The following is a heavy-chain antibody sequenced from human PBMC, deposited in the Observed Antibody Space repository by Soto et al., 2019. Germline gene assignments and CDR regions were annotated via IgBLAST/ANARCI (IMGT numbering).Heavy chain of an antibody. CDR1: GFTFNNYG. Sequence: QVQLVESGGGVVQPGRSLRLSCAASGFTFNNYGMHWVRQAPGKGLEWVSDIWNDGNGYYYADSVRGRFTVSRDNSKNTPYLQMSSLSAEDKAVYYCATRQISPPTRGAATARGAMDVGGQETTVTVS. CDR3: ATRQISPPTRGAATARGAMDV. V-gene: IGHV3-33*01. J-gene: IGHJ6*02. D-gene: IGHD6-13*01. CDR2: IWNDGNGY.